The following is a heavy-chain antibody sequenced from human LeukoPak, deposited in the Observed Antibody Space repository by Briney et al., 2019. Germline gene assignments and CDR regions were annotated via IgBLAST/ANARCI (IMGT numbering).Heavy chain of an antibody. CDR2: INHSGST. CDR3: ARAAGVLDY. D-gene: IGHD6-13*01. CDR1: GGSFSGYY. J-gene: IGHJ4*02. Sequence: SETLSLNCAVYGGSFSGYYWSWIRQPPGKGLEWIGEINHSGSTNYNPSLKSRVTISVDTSKNQFSLKLSSVTAADTAVYYCARAAGVLDYWGQGTLVTVSS. V-gene: IGHV4-34*01.